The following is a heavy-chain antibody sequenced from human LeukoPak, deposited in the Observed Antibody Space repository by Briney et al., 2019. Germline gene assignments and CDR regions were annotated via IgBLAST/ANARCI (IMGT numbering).Heavy chain of an antibody. CDR2: INPNSGGT. D-gene: IGHD2-15*01. J-gene: IGHJ6*02. CDR1: GYTFTGYY. CDR3: ARELDCSGGSCYYYYYYGMDV. V-gene: IGHV1-2*02. Sequence: ASVKVSCKASGYTFTGYYMHRVRQAPGQGLEWMGWINPNSGGTNYAQKFQGRVTMTRDTSISTAYMELSRLRSDDTAVYYCARELDCSGGSCYYYYYYGMDVWGQGTTVTVSS.